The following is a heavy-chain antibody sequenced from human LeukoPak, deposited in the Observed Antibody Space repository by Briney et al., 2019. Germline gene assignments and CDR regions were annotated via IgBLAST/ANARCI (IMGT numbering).Heavy chain of an antibody. V-gene: IGHV1-18*01. CDR1: SYTLTNYG. CDR3: ARDQDPGAFDI. J-gene: IGHJ3*02. CDR2: ISAYNGNT. Sequence: ASVKVSCKASSYTLTNYGISRVRQAPGQGLEWMGWISAYNGNTNYAQNLQGRVTMTTDTSTNTAYMELRSLRSDDTAVYYCARDQDPGAFDIWGQGTMVTVSS.